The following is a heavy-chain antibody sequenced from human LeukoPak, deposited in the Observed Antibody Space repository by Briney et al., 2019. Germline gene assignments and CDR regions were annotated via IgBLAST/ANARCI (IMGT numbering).Heavy chain of an antibody. J-gene: IGHJ4*02. V-gene: IGHV3-23*01. CDR2: ISGSGGST. D-gene: IGHD3-3*01. CDR3: AKDPGRNVRFLEWLLSFDY. CDR1: GFTFSSYA. Sequence: PGGSLRLSCAASGFTFSSYAMSWVRQAPGKGLEWVSAISGSGGSTYYADSVKGRFTISRDNSKNTPYLQMNSLRAGDTAVYYCAKDPGRNVRFLEWLLSFDYWGQGTLVTVSS.